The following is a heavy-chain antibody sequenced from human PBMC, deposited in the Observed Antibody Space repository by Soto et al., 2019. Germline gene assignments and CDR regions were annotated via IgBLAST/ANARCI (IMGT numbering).Heavy chain of an antibody. CDR1: GFTFSSYS. D-gene: IGHD5-12*01. CDR3: ARDRNRGGGYALKFDC. Sequence: EVQLVESGGGLVKPGGSLRLSCAASGFTFSSYSMNWGRQAPGKGLEWVSSISSSSSYISYADSVKGRFTISRDNANNSLYLQMNSLRAADTAVYYCARDRNRGGGYALKFDCWGQGTLVTVSS. V-gene: IGHV3-21*01. CDR2: ISSSSSYI. J-gene: IGHJ4*02.